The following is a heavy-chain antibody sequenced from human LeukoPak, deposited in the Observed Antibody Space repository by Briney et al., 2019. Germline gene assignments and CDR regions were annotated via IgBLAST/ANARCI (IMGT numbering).Heavy chain of an antibody. CDR1: GFTVSSNY. J-gene: IGHJ4*02. CDR2: ISYDGSNK. V-gene: IGHV3-30-3*01. D-gene: IGHD3-10*01. Sequence: GGSLRLSCAASGFTVSSNYMTWVRQAPGKGLEWVAVISYDGSNKYYADSVKGRFTISRDNSKNTLYLQMDSLRAEDTAVYYCARETGIEGGIDYWGQGTLVTVSS. CDR3: ARETGIEGGIDY.